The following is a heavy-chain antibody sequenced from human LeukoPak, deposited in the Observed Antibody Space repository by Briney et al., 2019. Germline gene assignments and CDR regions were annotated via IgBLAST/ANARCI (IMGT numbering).Heavy chain of an antibody. CDR1: GGSISSYY. CDR2: IYYSGST. D-gene: IGHD6-6*01. CDR3: ARGGSSSSSYYFDY. J-gene: IGHJ4*02. Sequence: PSETLSLTCTVSGGSISSYYWSWIRQPPGKGLEWIGYIYYSGSTNYNPSLKSRVTISVDTSKNQFSLKLSSVTAADTAVYYCARGGSSSSSYYFDYWGQGTLVTVSS. V-gene: IGHV4-59*01.